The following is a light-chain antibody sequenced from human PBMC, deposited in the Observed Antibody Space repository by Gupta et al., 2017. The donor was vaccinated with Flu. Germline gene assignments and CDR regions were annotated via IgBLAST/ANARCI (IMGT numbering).Light chain of an antibody. CDR1: KWEEKY. V-gene: IGLV3-1*01. J-gene: IGLJ2*01. CDR2: KDS. Sequence: PGQTERIACSGEKWEEKYGSGDQEKPGQDLLLVIHKDSNRTAGTPERVSGSNSGNTATLTIGETKAWDEADYYWQTGDSGTVVFGGGTKLTVL. CDR3: QTGDSGTVV.